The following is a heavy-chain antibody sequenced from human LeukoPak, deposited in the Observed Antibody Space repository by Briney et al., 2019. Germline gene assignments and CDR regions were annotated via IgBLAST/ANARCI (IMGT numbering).Heavy chain of an antibody. CDR2: IYYSGST. J-gene: IGHJ3*01. CDR3: ARWPMTNLAFDV. V-gene: IGHV4-59*01. Sequence: SETLSLTCTVSGGSISSYYWSWIRQPPGKGLEWIGYIYYSGSTYYNPSLKSRLTISVDTSKNQFSLKLSSVTAADTAVYFCARWPMTNLAFDVWGQGTMVTVSS. D-gene: IGHD3-22*01. CDR1: GGSISSYY.